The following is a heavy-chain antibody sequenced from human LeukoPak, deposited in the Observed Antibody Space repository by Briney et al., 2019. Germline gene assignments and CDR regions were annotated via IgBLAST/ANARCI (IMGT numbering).Heavy chain of an antibody. V-gene: IGHV4-34*01. CDR2: INHSGST. CDR3: ARRWVYDKRAFDA. Sequence: SETLSLTCSVSDASISPNYWSWIRQPPGKGLEWIGEINHSGSTNYNPSLKSRVTISLDTSKNQFSLNLSSVTAADTAVYYCARRWVYDKRAFDAWGQGTMVTVSS. J-gene: IGHJ3*01. D-gene: IGHD3-16*01. CDR1: DASISPNY.